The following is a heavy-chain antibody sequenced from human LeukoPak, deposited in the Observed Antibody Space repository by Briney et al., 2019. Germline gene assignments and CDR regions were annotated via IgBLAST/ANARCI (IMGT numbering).Heavy chain of an antibody. CDR1: GGSFSGYY. V-gene: IGHV4-34*01. J-gene: IGHJ6*03. Sequence: PSETLSLTCAVYGGSFSGYYCSWIRQPPGKGLEWIGEINHSGSTNYNPSLKSRVTISVDTSKKQFSLKLSSVTAADTAVYYCATSPMWFGELFGSYYMDVWGKGTTVTISS. D-gene: IGHD3-10*01. CDR2: INHSGST. CDR3: ATSPMWFGELFGSYYMDV.